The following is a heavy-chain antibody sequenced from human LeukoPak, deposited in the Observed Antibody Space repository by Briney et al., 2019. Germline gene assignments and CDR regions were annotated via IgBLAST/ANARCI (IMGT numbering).Heavy chain of an antibody. D-gene: IGHD4-17*01. CDR2: IYYSGST. V-gene: IGHV4-39*07. Sequence: SETLSLTCTVSGGSISSSSYYWGWIRQPPGKGLEWIGSIYYSGSTYHNPSLKSRVTVSVDTSKDQFSLKLSSVTAADTAVYYCARDSTKDYGDYADAFDIWGQGTMVTVSS. CDR3: ARDSTKDYGDYADAFDI. J-gene: IGHJ3*02. CDR1: GGSISSSSYY.